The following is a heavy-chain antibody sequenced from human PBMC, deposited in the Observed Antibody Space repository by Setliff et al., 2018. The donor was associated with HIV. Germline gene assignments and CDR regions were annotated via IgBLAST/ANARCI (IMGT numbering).Heavy chain of an antibody. CDR1: GFSFTKYG. V-gene: IGHV1-18*01. Sequence: GASVKVSCKASGFSFTKYGFSWVRQAPGQGLEWMGWINVVNGDTKYSQDLQGRITITRGTSANTAYMELSRLRSDDTAVYFCARGALLAVFDFDHWGHGTLVTVSS. J-gene: IGHJ4*01. D-gene: IGHD3-10*01. CDR2: INVVNGDT. CDR3: ARGALLAVFDFDH.